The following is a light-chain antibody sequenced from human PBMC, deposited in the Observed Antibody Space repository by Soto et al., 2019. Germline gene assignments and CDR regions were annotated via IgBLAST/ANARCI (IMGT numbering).Light chain of an antibody. CDR3: VLYMCSGISV. V-gene: IGLV8-61*01. CDR2: NTN. Sequence: QAVVTQEPSFSVSPGRTVTLTCGLSSGSVSTSYYPSWYQQTPGQAPRTLIYNTNTRSSGVPDRFSGSILGNKAALTITGAQADDESDYYCVLYMCSGISVFGGGTKLTVL. J-gene: IGLJ3*02. CDR1: SGSVSTSYY.